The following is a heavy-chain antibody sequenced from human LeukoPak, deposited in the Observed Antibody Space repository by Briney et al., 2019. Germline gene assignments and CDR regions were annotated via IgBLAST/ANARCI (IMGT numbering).Heavy chain of an antibody. CDR1: GFTFSNFA. CDR3: ARDLHCSGGSCYSGLHY. Sequence: PGGSPRLSCAASGFTFSNFAMHWVRQAPGKGLEWVSVISYDGSYKYYADSVKGRFTISRDNSKNTLYLQMNSLRPEDTAVYYCARDLHCSGGSCYSGLHYWGQGTLVTVSS. D-gene: IGHD2-15*01. CDR2: ISYDGSYK. J-gene: IGHJ4*02. V-gene: IGHV3-30*04.